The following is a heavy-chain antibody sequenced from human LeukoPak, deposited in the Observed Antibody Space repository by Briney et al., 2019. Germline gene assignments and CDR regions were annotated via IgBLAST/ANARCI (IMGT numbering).Heavy chain of an antibody. CDR1: GFSLSTSGVG. D-gene: IGHD3-10*01. Sequence: SGPTLVNPTQTLTLTCTFSGFSLSTSGVGVGWIRQPPGKALEWLALIYWDDDKRYSPSLKSRLTITKDTSKNQVVLTMANMDPVDTATYYCAHTPQFGELLLVDYWGQGTLVTVSS. CDR2: IYWDDDK. V-gene: IGHV2-5*02. J-gene: IGHJ4*02. CDR3: AHTPQFGELLLVDY.